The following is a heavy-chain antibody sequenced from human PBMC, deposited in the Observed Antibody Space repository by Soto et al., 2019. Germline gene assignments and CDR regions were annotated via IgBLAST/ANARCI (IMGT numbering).Heavy chain of an antibody. V-gene: IGHV3-33*01. CDR1: GFTFSSYG. CDR2: IWYDGSNK. D-gene: IGHD3-10*01. CDR3: ASGALWLEEYYYYGMDV. J-gene: IGHJ6*02. Sequence: QVQLVESGGGVVQPGRSLRLSCAASGFTFSSYGMHWVRQAPGKGLEWVAVIWYDGSNKYYADSVKGRFTISRDNSKNTRYVQMNSLRAEDTAVYLCASGALWLEEYYYYGMDVWGQGTTVTVSS.